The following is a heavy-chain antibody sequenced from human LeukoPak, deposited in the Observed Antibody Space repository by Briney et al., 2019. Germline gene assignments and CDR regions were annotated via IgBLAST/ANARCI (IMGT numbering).Heavy chain of an antibody. CDR3: ARGSSSWPNYYYYGMDV. D-gene: IGHD6-13*01. Sequence: ASVKVSCKASGYTFTSYAMHWVRQAPGQRLEWMGWINAGNGNTKYSQKFQGRVTITRDTSASTAYMELSSLRSEDTAVYYCARGSSSWPNYYYYGMDVRGKGATVTVSS. CDR2: INAGNGNT. J-gene: IGHJ6*04. CDR1: GYTFTSYA. V-gene: IGHV1-3*01.